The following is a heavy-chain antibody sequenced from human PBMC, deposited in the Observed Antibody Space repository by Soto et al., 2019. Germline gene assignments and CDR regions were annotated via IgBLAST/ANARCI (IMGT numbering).Heavy chain of an antibody. V-gene: IGHV3-30*18. D-gene: IGHD6-19*01. CDR2: ISYDGSNN. Sequence: QVQLVESGGGVVQPGRSLRLSCAASGFTFSSYGMHWVRQAPGKGLEWVAVISYDGSNNYYADSVKGRFTISGDNSKNTLYLQMSSLRAEDTAVYYCAKDHGWYAYCGQGTLVTVSS. J-gene: IGHJ4*02. CDR3: AKDHGWYAY. CDR1: GFTFSSYG.